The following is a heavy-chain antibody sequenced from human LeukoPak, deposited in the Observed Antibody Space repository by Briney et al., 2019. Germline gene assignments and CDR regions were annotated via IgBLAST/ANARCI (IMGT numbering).Heavy chain of an antibody. CDR1: GFTFSSYA. CDR3: AKDVERGRSFYCGSGSYSHPTDY. D-gene: IGHD3-10*01. CDR2: ISYDGSNK. Sequence: GGSLRLSCAASGFTFSSYAMHWVRQAPGKGLEWVAVISYDGSNKYYADSVKGRFTISRDNSKNTLYLQMNSLRAEDTAVYYCAKDVERGRSFYCGSGSYSHPTDYWGQGTLVTVSS. V-gene: IGHV3-30-3*01. J-gene: IGHJ4*02.